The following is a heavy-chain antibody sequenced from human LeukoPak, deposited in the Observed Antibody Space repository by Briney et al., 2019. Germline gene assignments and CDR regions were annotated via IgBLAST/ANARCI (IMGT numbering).Heavy chain of an antibody. Sequence: ATVKVSCKASGYTFTSYGISWVRQAPGQGLEWMGWISAYNGNTNYAQKLQGRVTMTTDTSTSTAYMELSSLRSEDTAVYYCARGLNYYDSSGYYGNWFDPWGQGTLVTVSS. D-gene: IGHD3-22*01. CDR2: ISAYNGNT. CDR3: ARGLNYYDSSGYYGNWFDP. J-gene: IGHJ5*02. CDR1: GYTFTSYG. V-gene: IGHV1-18*01.